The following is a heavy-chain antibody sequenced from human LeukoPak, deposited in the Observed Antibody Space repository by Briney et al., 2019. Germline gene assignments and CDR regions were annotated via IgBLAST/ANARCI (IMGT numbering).Heavy chain of an antibody. CDR1: GLTFSSYG. V-gene: IGHV3-30*18. CDR3: AKGVEAVALEY. Sequence: GRLLRLSCSASGLTFSSYGMNSVRQAPGKGMEWVALISYDGSNKYHADSVKGRFTISRDNSNNTLYLQMNSLRAEDTAVYYCAKGVEAVALEYWGQGTLVTVSS. J-gene: IGHJ4*02. D-gene: IGHD6-19*01. CDR2: ISYDGSNK.